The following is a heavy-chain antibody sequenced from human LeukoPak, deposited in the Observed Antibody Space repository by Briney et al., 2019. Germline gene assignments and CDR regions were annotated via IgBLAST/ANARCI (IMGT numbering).Heavy chain of an antibody. Sequence: SETLSLTCTVSDGSVSSSSYYWSWIRQPPGKGLEWIGYIYYSGSTNYNPSLKSRVTISLDMFKNQLSLKLGSVTAADTAVYYCARRTGSTGYNFYYYGMEVWGQGTTVTVSS. D-gene: IGHD1-7*01. CDR1: DGSVSSSSYY. V-gene: IGHV4-61*01. J-gene: IGHJ6*02. CDR2: IYYSGST. CDR3: ARRTGSTGYNFYYYGMEV.